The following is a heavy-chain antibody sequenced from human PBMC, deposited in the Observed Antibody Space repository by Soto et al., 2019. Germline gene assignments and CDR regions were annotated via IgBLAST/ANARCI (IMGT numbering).Heavy chain of an antibody. J-gene: IGHJ4*02. Sequence: SETLSLTCAVSGYSISSGYYWGWIRQPPGKGLEWIGSIYHSGSTYYNPSLKSRVTISVDTSKNQFSLKLSSVTAADTAVYYCARDPDYWGQGTLVTVSS. V-gene: IGHV4-38-2*02. CDR2: IYHSGST. CDR1: GYSISSGYY. CDR3: ARDPDY.